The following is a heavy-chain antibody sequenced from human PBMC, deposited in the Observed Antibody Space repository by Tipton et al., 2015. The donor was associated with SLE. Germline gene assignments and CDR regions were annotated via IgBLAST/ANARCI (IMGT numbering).Heavy chain of an antibody. J-gene: IGHJ3*02. CDR1: GGSFSGYY. V-gene: IGHV4-31*11. CDR3: ARGPPIDAFDI. Sequence: TLSLTCAVYGGSFSGYYWSWIRQHPGKGLEWIGYIYYSGSTYYNPSLKSRVTISVDTSKNQFSLKLSSVTAADTAVYYCARGPPIDAFDIWGQGTMVTVSS. CDR2: IYYSGST.